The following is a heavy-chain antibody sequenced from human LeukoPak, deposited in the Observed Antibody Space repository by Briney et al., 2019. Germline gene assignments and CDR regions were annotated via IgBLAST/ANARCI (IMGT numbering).Heavy chain of an antibody. CDR2: ISSSSSTM. J-gene: IGHJ4*02. D-gene: IGHD4-17*01. V-gene: IGHV3-48*01. Sequence: GGSLRLSCAASGFTFSNYNMNWVRQAPGKGLEWVSYISSSSSTMYYADSVKGRFTISRDNAKNSLYLQMNSLRAEDTAVYYCARGSYGDYDYWGQGTLVTVSS. CDR1: GFTFSNYN. CDR3: ARGSYGDYDY.